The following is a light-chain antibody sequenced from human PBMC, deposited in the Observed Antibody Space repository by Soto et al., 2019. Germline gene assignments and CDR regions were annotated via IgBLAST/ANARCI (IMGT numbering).Light chain of an antibody. J-gene: IGLJ3*02. V-gene: IGLV1-44*01. CDR1: SSNLGDNT. CDR2: RNN. CDR3: ATWDHSLDGPV. Sequence: QSVLTQPPSASGTPGQRVTISCSGSSSNLGDNTVNWYQQLPGTAPKLLIHRNNRRPSEVPDRFSGSKSGTSASLAISGLQSDDEADYYCATWDHSLDGPVFGGGTKLTVL.